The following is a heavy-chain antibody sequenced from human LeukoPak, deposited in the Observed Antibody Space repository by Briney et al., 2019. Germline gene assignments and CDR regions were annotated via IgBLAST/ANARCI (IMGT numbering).Heavy chain of an antibody. CDR2: ISYDGSNK. CDR1: GFSFSSYG. CDR3: ARDPRSIVVVPAVMGSWFDP. V-gene: IGHV3-30*03. Sequence: GGSLRLSCAVSGFSFSSYGMHWVRQAPGKGLEWVAVISYDGSNKYYADSVKGRFTISRDNSKNTLYLQMNSLRAEDTAAYYCARDPRSIVVVPAVMGSWFDPWGQGTLVTVSS. J-gene: IGHJ5*02. D-gene: IGHD2-2*01.